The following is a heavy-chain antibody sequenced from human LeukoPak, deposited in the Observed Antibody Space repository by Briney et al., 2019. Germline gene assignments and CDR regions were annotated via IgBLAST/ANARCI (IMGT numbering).Heavy chain of an antibody. D-gene: IGHD4-17*01. CDR3: ARHGTTVTTSLDY. CDR2: IYPGDSDI. CDR1: GYSFTSYW. Sequence: GESLKISCKGSGYSFTSYWIGWVRQMPGKGLEWMGIIYPGDSDIRYSPSFQGQVTISADKSISTAYLQWSSLKASDTAMYYCARHGTTVTTSLDYWGQGTLVTVSS. V-gene: IGHV5-51*01. J-gene: IGHJ4*02.